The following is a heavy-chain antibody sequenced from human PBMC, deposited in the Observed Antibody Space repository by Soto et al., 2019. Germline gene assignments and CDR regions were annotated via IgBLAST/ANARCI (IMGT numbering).Heavy chain of an antibody. V-gene: IGHV3-23*01. Sequence: EVQLLESGGGLVQPGGSLRLSCAASGFTFSSYAMSWVREAPGKGLEWVSAISGSGGSTYYADSVKGRFTISRDNSKNTLYLQMNSLRAEDTAVYYCAKDGLAFGELPYSDYWGQGTLVTVSS. CDR3: AKDGLAFGELPYSDY. CDR2: ISGSGGST. J-gene: IGHJ4*02. CDR1: GFTFSSYA. D-gene: IGHD3-10*01.